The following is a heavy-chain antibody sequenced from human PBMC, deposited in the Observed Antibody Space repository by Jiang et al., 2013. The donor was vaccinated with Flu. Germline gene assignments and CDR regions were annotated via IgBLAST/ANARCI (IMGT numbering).Heavy chain of an antibody. D-gene: IGHD4-17*01. CDR1: TKYT. CDR3: ARLTTVTTDDYFDF. J-gene: IGHJ4*02. Sequence: TKYTMNWVRQAPGQGLEWMGWINTNTGNPTYAQGFTGRFFFSVDTSVSTAYLQISSLKAEDTAVYYCARLTTVTTDDYFDFWGQGTLLTVSS. V-gene: IGHV7-4-1*02. CDR2: INTNTGNP.